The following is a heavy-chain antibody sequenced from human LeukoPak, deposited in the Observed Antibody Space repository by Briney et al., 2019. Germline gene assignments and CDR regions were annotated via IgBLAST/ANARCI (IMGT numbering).Heavy chain of an antibody. CDR3: AKSLWPYYDILTGYYSLGY. CDR2: IRYDGSNK. D-gene: IGHD3-9*01. J-gene: IGHJ4*02. V-gene: IGHV3-30*02. Sequence: GGSLRLSCAASGFTFSSYGMHWVRQAPGKGLEWVAFIRYDGSNKYYADSVKGRFTISRDNSKNTLYLQMNSLRAEDTAVYYCAKSLWPYYDILTGYYSLGYWGQGTLVTVSS. CDR1: GFTFSSYG.